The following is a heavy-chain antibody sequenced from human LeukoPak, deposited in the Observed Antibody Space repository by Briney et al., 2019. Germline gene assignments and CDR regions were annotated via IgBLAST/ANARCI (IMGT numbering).Heavy chain of an antibody. Sequence: ASVKVSFKASGYTFTGYYMHWVRQAPGQGLEWMGWINPNSGATNYAQKFQGRVTLTRDTSISTAYMELSSLTSDDTAVYYCARGVGAPNWFDPWGQGTLVTVSS. CDR3: ARGVGAPNWFDP. CDR1: GYTFTGYY. D-gene: IGHD1-26*01. V-gene: IGHV1-2*02. CDR2: INPNSGAT. J-gene: IGHJ5*02.